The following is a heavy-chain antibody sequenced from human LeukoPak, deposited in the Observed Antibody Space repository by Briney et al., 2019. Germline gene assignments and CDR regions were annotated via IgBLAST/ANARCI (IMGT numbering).Heavy chain of an antibody. J-gene: IGHJ6*02. V-gene: IGHV3-30-3*02. CDR1: GFTFSSYA. CDR2: ISYDGSNK. Sequence: PGGSLRLSCAASGFTFSSYAMHWVRQAPGKGLEWVAVISYDGSNKYYADSVKGRFTISRDNSKNTLYLQMSSLRAEDTALYYCVKLTGTNPMDVWGQGTTVTVSS. D-gene: IGHD2-8*01. CDR3: VKLTGTNPMDV.